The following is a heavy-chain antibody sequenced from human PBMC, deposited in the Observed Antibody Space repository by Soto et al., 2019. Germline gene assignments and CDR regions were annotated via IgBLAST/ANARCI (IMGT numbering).Heavy chain of an antibody. V-gene: IGHV1-18*01. CDR3: VMVDNYVTPTPQDV. Sequence: QVQLVQSGDEVKKPGASVKVSCKASGYIFVNYGIAWVRQAPGQGLEWMGWISPYTGNTHSATKVQGRLTMTTDTXXSTASMDLGSLPADDTAVYYCVMVDNYVTPTPQDVWGQGTTVTVSS. CDR1: GYIFVNYG. J-gene: IGHJ6*02. D-gene: IGHD3-16*01. CDR2: ISPYTGNT.